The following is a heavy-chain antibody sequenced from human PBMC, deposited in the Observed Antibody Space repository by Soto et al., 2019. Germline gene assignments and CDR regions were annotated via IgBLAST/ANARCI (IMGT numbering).Heavy chain of an antibody. CDR1: GHTLTELA. Sequence: ASVKVSCKVSGHTLTELAIHWVRQAAGKGLEWMGGFDPEHAETVYAQEFQGRVTLTEDTSTDTAYMEVSSLRSQDTAVYYCVTGEYASCYYRPPEYDSWGQGTLVTVPS. J-gene: IGHJ4*02. V-gene: IGHV1-24*01. CDR3: VTGEYASCYYRPPEYDS. CDR2: FDPEHAET. D-gene: IGHD3-10*01.